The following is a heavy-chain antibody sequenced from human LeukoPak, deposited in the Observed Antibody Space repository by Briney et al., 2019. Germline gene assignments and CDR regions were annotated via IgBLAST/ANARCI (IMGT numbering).Heavy chain of an antibody. J-gene: IGHJ4*02. V-gene: IGHV3-48*03. CDR2: ISNSGSTI. Sequence: GGSLRLSCAASGFIFSNFVMNWVRQAPGKGLEWVSYISNSGSTIYYADSVKGRFTISRDNAKKSLYLQMNSLRAEDTAFYYCARTKGSGYYQLDWGQGTLVTVSS. CDR1: GFIFSNFV. D-gene: IGHD3-22*01. CDR3: ARTKGSGYYQLD.